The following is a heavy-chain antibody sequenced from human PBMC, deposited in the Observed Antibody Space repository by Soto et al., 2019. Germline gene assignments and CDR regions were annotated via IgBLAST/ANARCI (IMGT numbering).Heavy chain of an antibody. CDR3: ARCLYGSGSYYNVY. J-gene: IGHJ4*02. V-gene: IGHV3-72*01. CDR2: TRNKANSYTT. CDR1: GFTFSDHY. Sequence: PGGSLRLSCAASGFTFSDHYMDWVRQAPGKGLEWVGRTRNKANSYTTEYAASVKGRFTISRDDSKNSLYLQMNSLKTEDTAVYCCARCLYGSGSYYNVYWGQGTLVTVSS. D-gene: IGHD3-10*01.